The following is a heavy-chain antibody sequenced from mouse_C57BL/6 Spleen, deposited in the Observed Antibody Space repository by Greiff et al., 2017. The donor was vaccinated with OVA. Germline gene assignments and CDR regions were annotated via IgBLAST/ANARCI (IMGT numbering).Heavy chain of an antibody. Sequence: QVQLQQPGAELVMPGASVKLSCKASGYTFTSYWMHWVKQRPGQGLEWIGEIDPSDSYTNYNQKFKGKSTLTVDKSSSTAYMQLSSLTSEYSAVYYCARHYYDYFFDYWGQGTTLTVSS. J-gene: IGHJ2*01. CDR2: IDPSDSYT. CDR3: ARHYYDYFFDY. CDR1: GYTFTSYW. V-gene: IGHV1-69*01. D-gene: IGHD2-4*01.